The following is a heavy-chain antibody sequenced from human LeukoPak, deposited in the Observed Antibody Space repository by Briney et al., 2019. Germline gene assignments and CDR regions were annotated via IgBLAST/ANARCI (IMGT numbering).Heavy chain of an antibody. J-gene: IGHJ6*02. CDR3: ARIYYYGMDV. CDR1: GFTFSNYH. V-gene: IGHV3-48*01. CDR2: ITNTGSPI. Sequence: PGGSLRLSCIASGFTFSNYHINWVRQAPGKGLEWVSDITNTGSPIYYADSVKGRFTISRDNARNSLYLQMNSLRAVDTAVYYCARIYYYGMDVWGQGTTVTVSS.